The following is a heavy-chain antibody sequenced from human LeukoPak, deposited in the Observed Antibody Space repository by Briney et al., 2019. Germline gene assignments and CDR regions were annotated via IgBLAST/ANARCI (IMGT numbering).Heavy chain of an antibody. V-gene: IGHV4-59*12. Sequence: SETLSLTCTVSGGSISSYYWSWIRQPPGKGLEWIAYIYYSGSTNYNPSPKSRVTISVDTSKNQFSLKLSSVTAADTAVYYCARDLSRLSGSYYVFDYWGQGTLVTVSS. CDR1: GGSISSYY. CDR3: ARDLSRLSGSYYVFDY. J-gene: IGHJ4*02. CDR2: IYYSGST. D-gene: IGHD1-26*01.